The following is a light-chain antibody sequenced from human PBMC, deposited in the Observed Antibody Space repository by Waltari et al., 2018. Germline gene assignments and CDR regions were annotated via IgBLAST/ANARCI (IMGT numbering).Light chain of an antibody. CDR1: SDAVGGYNL. CDR3: CSYAGTDSWL. Sequence: QSALTQPASMSGSPGHSITISCPGTSDAVGGYNLVSWYQQHPGKAPKLIIFEVTKRPSGVSSRFSGSRSGNTASLTLSGLLPEDEAAYYCCSYAGTDSWLFGGGTNVTVL. CDR2: EVT. V-gene: IGLV2-23*02. J-gene: IGLJ3*02.